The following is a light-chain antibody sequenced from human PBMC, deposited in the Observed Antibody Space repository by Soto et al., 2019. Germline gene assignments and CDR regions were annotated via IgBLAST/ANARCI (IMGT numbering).Light chain of an antibody. Sequence: EIVLTQSPSTLSLSPGERATLSCRASQSVSTYVAWYQQKPGQAPRLLISDASNRATGIPARFSASGSGSDFTLTIYSLEPEDSAVYLCQQRNNSPPTFGGGTKVEI. CDR1: QSVSTY. CDR2: DAS. J-gene: IGKJ4*01. V-gene: IGKV3-11*01. CDR3: QQRNNSPPT.